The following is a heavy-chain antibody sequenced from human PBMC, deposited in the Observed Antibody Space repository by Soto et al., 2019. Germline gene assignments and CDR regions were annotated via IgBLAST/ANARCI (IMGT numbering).Heavy chain of an antibody. V-gene: IGHV4-31*03. CDR3: ARETYYYGSGYYYGMDV. D-gene: IGHD3-10*01. J-gene: IGHJ6*02. CDR1: GGSILDSTYY. Sequence: SETLSLTCTVSGGSILDSTYYWAWIRQHPGKGLEWIGYIYYSGSTYYNPSLKSRVTISVDTSKNQFSLKLSSVTAADTAVYYCARETYYYGSGYYYGMDVWGQGTTVTVSS. CDR2: IYYSGST.